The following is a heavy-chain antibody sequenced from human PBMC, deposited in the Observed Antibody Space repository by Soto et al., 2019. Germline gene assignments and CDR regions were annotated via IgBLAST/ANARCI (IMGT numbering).Heavy chain of an antibody. D-gene: IGHD1-26*01. CDR1: GYTFTSYG. V-gene: IGHV1-18*01. CDR3: ARDGPYSGSYYAFWIDY. CDR2: ISAYNGNT. J-gene: IGHJ4*02. Sequence: ASVKVSCKAAGYTFTSYGSSWGRQAPGQGLEWMGWISAYNGNTNYAQKLQGRVTMTTDTSTSTAYMELRSLRSDDTAVYYCARDGPYSGSYYAFWIDYWGQGTLVTVSS.